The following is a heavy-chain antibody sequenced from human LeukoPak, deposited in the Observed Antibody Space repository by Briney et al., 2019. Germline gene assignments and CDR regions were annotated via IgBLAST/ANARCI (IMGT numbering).Heavy chain of an antibody. Sequence: QPGRSLRLSCAASGFTFDDYAMHWVRQAPGKGLEWVSGISWNSGNIGYADSVKGRFTISRDNAKNSLHLQMNGLRAEDTALYYCVKDIVPTIRTISAASWGQGTLVTVSS. D-gene: IGHD5-12*01. V-gene: IGHV3-9*01. J-gene: IGHJ5*02. CDR3: VKDIVPTIRTISAAS. CDR2: ISWNSGNI. CDR1: GFTFDDYA.